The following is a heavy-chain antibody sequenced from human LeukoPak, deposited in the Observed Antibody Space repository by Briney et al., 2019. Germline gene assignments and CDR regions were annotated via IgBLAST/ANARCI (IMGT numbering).Heavy chain of an antibody. D-gene: IGHD5-18*01. V-gene: IGHV3-66*01. CDR3: ARIPYSYLYYMDV. Sequence: GGSLRLSCAASGFTFSSYGMSWVRQAPGKGLEWVSVIYSGGTTYYADSVRGRFTISRDDSKNTLYLQMNSLRAEDTAVYYCARIPYSYLYYMDVWGKGTTVTISS. J-gene: IGHJ6*03. CDR2: IYSGGTT. CDR1: GFTFSSYG.